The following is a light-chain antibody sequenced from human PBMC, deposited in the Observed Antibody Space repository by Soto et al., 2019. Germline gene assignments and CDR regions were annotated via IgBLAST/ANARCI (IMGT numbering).Light chain of an antibody. CDR3: SSYTSSSTQV. J-gene: IGLJ1*01. CDR2: DVS. V-gene: IGLV2-14*01. Sequence: QSALTQPASVSGSPGQSITISCTGTSSDVGGYNYVSWYQQPPGKAPKLMIYDVSHRPSGVSNRFSGSKSGNTASLTSSGLQAEDEADYYCSSYTSSSTQVFGTGTKLTVL. CDR1: SSDVGGYNY.